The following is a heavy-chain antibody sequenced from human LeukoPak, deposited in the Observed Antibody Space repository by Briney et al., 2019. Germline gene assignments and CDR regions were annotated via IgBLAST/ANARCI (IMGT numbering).Heavy chain of an antibody. CDR1: GFTFSSHN. J-gene: IGHJ4*02. CDR2: ISGSSTHS. CDR3: ARASGFAGEFDS. Sequence: GGSLRLTCAASGFTFSSHNMNWVRQAPGKGLEWVSSISGSSTHSYYADSVKGRFTISRDNADNSLYLQMSSLRAEDTAVYYCARASGFAGEFDSWGQGTLVTVSS. D-gene: IGHD1-14*01. V-gene: IGHV3-21*06.